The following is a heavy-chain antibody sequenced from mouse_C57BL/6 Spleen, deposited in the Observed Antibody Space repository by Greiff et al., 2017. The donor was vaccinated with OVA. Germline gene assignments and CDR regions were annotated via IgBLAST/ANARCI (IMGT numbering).Heavy chain of an antibody. CDR2: IYPGDGDT. Sequence: VQLQQSGAELVKPGASVKISCKASGYAFSSYWMNWVKQRPGKGLEWIGQIYPGDGDTNYNGKFKGKATLTADKSSSTAYMQLSSLTSEDSAVYFCARTGYYYGRSLYYAMDYWGQGTSVTVSS. CDR1: GYAFSSYW. CDR3: ARTGYYYGRSLYYAMDY. J-gene: IGHJ4*01. V-gene: IGHV1-80*01. D-gene: IGHD1-1*01.